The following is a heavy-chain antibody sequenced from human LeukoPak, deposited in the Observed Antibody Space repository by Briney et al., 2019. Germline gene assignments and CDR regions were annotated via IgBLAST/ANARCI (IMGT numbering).Heavy chain of an antibody. CDR2: IKQDGSEK. J-gene: IGHJ4*02. CDR1: GFTFSSYW. D-gene: IGHD6-13*01. Sequence: SGGSLRLSCAASGFTFSSYWMSWVRQAPGKGLEWVANIKQDGSEKYYVDSVKGRFTISRDNAKNSLYLQMNSLRAEDTAVYYCARGGKQQLAYYFDYWGQGTLVTVSS. CDR3: ARGGKQQLAYYFDY. V-gene: IGHV3-7*01.